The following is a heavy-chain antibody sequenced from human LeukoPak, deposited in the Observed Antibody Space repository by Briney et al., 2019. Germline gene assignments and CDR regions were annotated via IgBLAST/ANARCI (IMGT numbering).Heavy chain of an antibody. D-gene: IGHD2-15*01. CDR1: GFTFSSYA. J-gene: IGHJ4*02. CDR2: IGDSGGAT. V-gene: IGHV3-23*01. CDR3: AKRSCSGGSCNFDY. Sequence: GGSLRLSCAASGFTFSSYAMSWVRQATGKGLERVSAIGDSGGATNYADSVKGRFTISRDNSKNTLYLQMNSLRAEDTAVYYCAKRSCSGGSCNFDYWGQGTLVTVSS.